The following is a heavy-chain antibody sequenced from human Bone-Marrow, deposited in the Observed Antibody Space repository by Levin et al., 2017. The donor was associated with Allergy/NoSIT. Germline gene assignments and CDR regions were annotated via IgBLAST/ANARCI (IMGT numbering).Heavy chain of an antibody. V-gene: IGHV3-33*01. CDR2: IWYDGSQK. D-gene: IGHD1-20*01. CDR3: ARDPDPLSYTINWYVDY. Sequence: GGSLRLSCVVSGFTFRTHGMHWVRQAPGKGLEWVALIWYDGSQKYYADSVKGRFTVSRDNSKNTLYLQMNSLRAEDTAVYYCARDPDPLSYTINWYVDYWGQGTLVTVSS. J-gene: IGHJ4*02. CDR1: GFTFRTHG.